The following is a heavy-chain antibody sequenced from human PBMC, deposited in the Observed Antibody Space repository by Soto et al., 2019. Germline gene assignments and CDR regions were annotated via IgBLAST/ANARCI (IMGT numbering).Heavy chain of an antibody. J-gene: IGHJ6*02. D-gene: IGHD2-15*01. CDR2: MLYSGLT. V-gene: IGHV4-39*01. CDR1: GYSVSSSDYY. Sequence: LDLEESGPGLVKPSETLSLTCSVSGYSVSSSDYYWAWIRQPPGKGLEWIGSMLYSGLTYYNPSLKSRVTLSVDTSKNQFSVRLNSVTASDTAVYYCAPLSVSLSGPYGIHVWGQGTTVTVSS. CDR3: APLSVSLSGPYGIHV.